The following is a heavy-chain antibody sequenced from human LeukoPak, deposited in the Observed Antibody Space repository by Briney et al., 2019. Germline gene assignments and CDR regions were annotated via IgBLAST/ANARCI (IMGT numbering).Heavy chain of an antibody. CDR1: GFTFSSYD. CDR3: ARVGVMATVNGYRYHSLDV. V-gene: IGHV3-13*01. D-gene: IGHD3-16*01. CDR2: IGTAGDT. J-gene: IGHJ6*02. Sequence: PGGSLRLSCAASGFTFSSYDMHWVRQATGKGLEWVSAIGTAGDTYYPGSVEGRFTISRENAKNSLYLQMNSLRAEDTAVYYCARVGVMATVNGYRYHSLDVWGQGTTVAVSS.